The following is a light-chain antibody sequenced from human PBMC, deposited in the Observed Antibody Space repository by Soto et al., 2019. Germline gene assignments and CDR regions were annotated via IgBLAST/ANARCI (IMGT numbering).Light chain of an antibody. Sequence: QSALTQPASVSGSPGQSITISCTGTSSDVGVYDYVSWYQQHPGKAPKVMIYDVSSRPSGVSSRFSGSKSGNTASLTISGLQAEDEADYYCSSYTSSTTVVFGGGTQLTVL. V-gene: IGLV2-14*01. CDR1: SSDVGVYDY. CDR3: SSYTSSTTVV. CDR2: DVS. J-gene: IGLJ2*01.